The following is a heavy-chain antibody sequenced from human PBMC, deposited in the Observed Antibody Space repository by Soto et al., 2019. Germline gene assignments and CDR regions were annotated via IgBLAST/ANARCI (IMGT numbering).Heavy chain of an antibody. Sequence: QLQLQQSGPGLVKPSETLSLTCIVPADSISSGSYYWGWIRQPPGKGLEWIGSIYYSGNTYYNPSLKSPLTLPIDTPKTPLPLSLTSRPPADTALYDCAERYCRGGTFHGYHHWGQGTLVT. CDR1: ADSISSGSYY. CDR3: AERYCRGGTFHGYHH. J-gene: IGHJ5*02. CDR2: IYYSGNT. D-gene: IGHD2-15*01. V-gene: IGHV4-39*02.